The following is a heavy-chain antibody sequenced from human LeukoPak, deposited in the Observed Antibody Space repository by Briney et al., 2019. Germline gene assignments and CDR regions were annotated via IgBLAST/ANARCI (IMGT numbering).Heavy chain of an antibody. CDR1: GFTFSSYA. D-gene: IGHD3-10*01. CDR3: VKDPLWFGESLDAFDI. V-gene: IGHV3-64D*06. Sequence: GGSLRLSCSASGFTFSSYAMHWVRQAPGKGLEYVSAISSNGGSTYYADSVEGRFTISRDNSKNTLYLQMSSLRAEDTAVYYCVKDPLWFGESLDAFDIWGQGTMVTVSS. J-gene: IGHJ3*02. CDR2: ISSNGGST.